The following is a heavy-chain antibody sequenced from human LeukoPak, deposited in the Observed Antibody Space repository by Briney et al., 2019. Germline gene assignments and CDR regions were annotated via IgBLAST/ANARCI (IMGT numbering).Heavy chain of an antibody. CDR2: ISSSSYI. D-gene: IGHD2-15*01. CDR3: ARGLGPHGSRDY. Sequence: GGSLRLSCAASGFTFSSYSMNWVRQAPGKGPEWVSSISSSSYIYYADSVKGRFTISRDNAKNSLYLQMNSLRAEDTAVYYCARGLGPHGSRDYWGQGTLVTVSS. J-gene: IGHJ4*02. CDR1: GFTFSSYS. V-gene: IGHV3-21*01.